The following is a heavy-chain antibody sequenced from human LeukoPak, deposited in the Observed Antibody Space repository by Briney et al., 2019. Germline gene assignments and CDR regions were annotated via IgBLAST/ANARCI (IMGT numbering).Heavy chain of an antibody. V-gene: IGHV1-2*02. CDR1: GYTFTGYY. Sequence: PGGSVKVSCMASGYTFTGYYMHWVRQAPGQGLEWVGWINPHSGGTNYVQKFQGRVTMTRDTSISTAYMELSRLRSDDTAVFYCARVKRVYYSSGYYSYASDYWGQGTLVTVSS. J-gene: IGHJ4*02. CDR3: ARVKRVYYSSGYYSYASDY. CDR2: INPHSGGT. D-gene: IGHD3-22*01.